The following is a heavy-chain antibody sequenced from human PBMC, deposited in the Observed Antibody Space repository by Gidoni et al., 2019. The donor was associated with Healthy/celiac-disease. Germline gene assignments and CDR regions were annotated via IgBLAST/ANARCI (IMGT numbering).Heavy chain of an antibody. J-gene: IGHJ3*02. CDR3: ARALGYRRAFDI. D-gene: IGHD5-18*01. Sequence: QVQLQQWGAGLLKPSETLSLTCAVYGGSFSGYYWSWIRQAPGKGLEWIGEINHSGSTNYNPSLKSRVTISVDTSKNQFSLKLSSVTAADTAVYYCARALGYRRAFDIWGKGTMVTVSS. V-gene: IGHV4-34*01. CDR1: GGSFSGYY. CDR2: INHSGST.